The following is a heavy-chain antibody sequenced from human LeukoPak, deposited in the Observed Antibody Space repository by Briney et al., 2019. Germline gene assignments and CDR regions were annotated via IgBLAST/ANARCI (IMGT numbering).Heavy chain of an antibody. D-gene: IGHD1-14*01. V-gene: IGHV4-59*01. CDR2: MYYSDST. J-gene: IGHJ6*03. CDR3: ARFPGGAEYRHYYYMDV. Sequence: SETLSLTCTVSGGSISNYFWSWIRQPPGKGLECIGFMYYSDSTNYSPSLKSRVSVSVDASKNQFSLKLSSVTAADTAVYYCARFPGGAEYRHYYYMDVWGKGTTVTVSS. CDR1: GGSISNYF.